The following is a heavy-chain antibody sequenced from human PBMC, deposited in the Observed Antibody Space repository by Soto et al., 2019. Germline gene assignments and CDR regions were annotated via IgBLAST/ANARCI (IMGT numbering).Heavy chain of an antibody. D-gene: IGHD3-16*01. J-gene: IGHJ4*02. V-gene: IGHV3-9*02. CDR1: GFTSNDHS. CDR3: VKDQTAGGLDC. Sequence: EMQLVESGGGLVQPGGSLRLSCAASGFTSNDHSMHRIRQVPGKGLEWVSGIYWHGDRIDYADSVKGRFTISRDNANNFLYLQMNSLRPEDTALYYCVKDQTAGGLDCWGQGTLVTVSA. CDR2: IYWHGDRI.